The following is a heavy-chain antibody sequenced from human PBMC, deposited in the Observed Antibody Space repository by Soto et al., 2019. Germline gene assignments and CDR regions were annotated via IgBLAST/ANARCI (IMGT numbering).Heavy chain of an antibody. CDR1: GYTFTSYG. J-gene: IGHJ4*02. D-gene: IGHD6-19*01. Sequence: ASVKVSCKASGYTFTSYGISWVRQAPGQGLEWMGWISAYNGNTNYAQKLQGRVTMTTDTSTSTAYMELRSLRSDDTAVYYCARDRXSSQQWLVPTFDYWGQGTLVTVSS. CDR3: ARDRXSSQQWLVPTFDY. V-gene: IGHV1-18*01. CDR2: ISAYNGNT.